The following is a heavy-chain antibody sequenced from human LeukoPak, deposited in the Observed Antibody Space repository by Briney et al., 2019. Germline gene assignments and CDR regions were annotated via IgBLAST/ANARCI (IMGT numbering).Heavy chain of an antibody. CDR3: ARSYYYDRSAGGWFDP. J-gene: IGHJ5*02. D-gene: IGHD3-22*01. Sequence: GGSLRLSCAASGFTFSSYWMSWVRQAPGKGLEWVANIKQDGSEKYYVDSVKGRFTISRDNAKNSLYLQMNSLRAEDTAVYYCARSYYYDRSAGGWFDPWGQGTLVTVSS. CDR1: GFTFSSYW. CDR2: IKQDGSEK. V-gene: IGHV3-7*03.